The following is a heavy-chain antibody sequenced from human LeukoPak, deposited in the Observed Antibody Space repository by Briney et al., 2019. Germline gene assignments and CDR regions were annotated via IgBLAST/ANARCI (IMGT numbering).Heavy chain of an antibody. CDR3: ARDLSTESLYYYGSGSYYNDY. Sequence: PGGSLGLSCAASGFTFSSYSMNWVRKAPGKGLGWVSSISSSSIYIYYADSVKGRFTISRDNAKNSLYLQMNSLRAEDTAVYYCARDLSTESLYYYGSGSYYNDYWGQGTLVTVSS. CDR2: ISSSSIYI. D-gene: IGHD3-10*01. CDR1: GFTFSSYS. J-gene: IGHJ4*02. V-gene: IGHV3-21*01.